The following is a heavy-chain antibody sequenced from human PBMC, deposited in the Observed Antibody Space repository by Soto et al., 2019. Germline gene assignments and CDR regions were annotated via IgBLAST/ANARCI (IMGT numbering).Heavy chain of an antibody. D-gene: IGHD6-13*01. CDR3: ARDFRDSSSWITTPGFDY. Sequence: LRLSCAASGFTFSSYWMHWVRQAPGKGLVWVSRINSDGSSTSYADSVKGRFTISRDNAKNTLYLQMNSLRAEDTAVYYCARDFRDSSSWITTPGFDYCGEGSLVTVYS. V-gene: IGHV3-74*01. CDR2: INSDGSST. CDR1: GFTFSSYW. J-gene: IGHJ4*02.